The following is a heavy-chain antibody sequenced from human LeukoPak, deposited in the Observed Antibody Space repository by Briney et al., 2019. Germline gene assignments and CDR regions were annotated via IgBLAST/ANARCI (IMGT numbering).Heavy chain of an antibody. J-gene: IGHJ4*02. Sequence: PGGSLRLSCAASGFTFSSYAMHWVRQAPGKGLEWVSSISSSGSYIYNADSLKGRLTISRDNAKNSLYLQMNSLRAEDTAVYYCAREQEGYSGYVDYWGQGTLVTVSS. V-gene: IGHV3-21*01. CDR3: AREQEGYSGYVDY. CDR1: GFTFSSYA. D-gene: IGHD5-12*01. CDR2: ISSSGSYI.